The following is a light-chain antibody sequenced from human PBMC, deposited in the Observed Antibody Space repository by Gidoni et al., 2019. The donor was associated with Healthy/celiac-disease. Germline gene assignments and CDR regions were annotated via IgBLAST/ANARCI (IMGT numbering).Light chain of an antibody. CDR3: QQYYSTPRT. V-gene: IGKV4-1*01. J-gene: IGKJ1*01. CDR2: WAS. Sequence: ATINCKSSQSVLYSSNNKNYLAWYQQKPGQPPKLLIYWASTRESGVPDRFSGSGSGTDFTLTISSLQAEDVAVYYCQQYYSTPRTFGQGTKVEIK. CDR1: QSVLYSSNNKNY.